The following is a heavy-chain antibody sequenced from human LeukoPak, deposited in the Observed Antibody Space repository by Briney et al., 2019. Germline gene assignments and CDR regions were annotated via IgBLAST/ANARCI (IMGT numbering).Heavy chain of an antibody. Sequence: SETLSLTCTVSGGSISSSSYYWGWIRQPPGKGLEWIGSIYYSGSTYYNPSLKSRVTISVDRSKNQFSLKLSSVTAADTVVYYCARDWVGSSGRLDYWGQGTLVIVSS. D-gene: IGHD6-19*01. CDR1: GGSISSSSYY. V-gene: IGHV4-39*07. J-gene: IGHJ4*02. CDR3: ARDWVGSSGRLDY. CDR2: IYYSGST.